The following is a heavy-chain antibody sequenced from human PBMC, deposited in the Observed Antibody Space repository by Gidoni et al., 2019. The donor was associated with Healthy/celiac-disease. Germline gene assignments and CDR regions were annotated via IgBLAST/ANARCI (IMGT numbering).Heavy chain of an antibody. J-gene: IGHJ4*02. V-gene: IGHV3-9*01. D-gene: IGHD2-15*01. CDR2: ISWNSGSI. CDR3: AKSIMQSGHLFDY. CDR1: GFTFDDYA. Sequence: EVQLVESGGGLVQPGRSLRLSCAASGFTFDDYAMHWVRQAPGKGLEWVSGISWNSGSIGYADSVKGRFTISRDNAKNSLYLQMNSLRAEDTALYYCAKSIMQSGHLFDYWGQGTLVTVSS.